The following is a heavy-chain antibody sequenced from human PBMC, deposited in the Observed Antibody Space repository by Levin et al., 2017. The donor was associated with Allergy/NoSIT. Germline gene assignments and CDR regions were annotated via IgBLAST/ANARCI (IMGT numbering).Heavy chain of an antibody. J-gene: IGHJ5*01. Sequence: GESLKISCKASGYSSSSYWIGWVRQMPGKGLEWMGIIYLGDSDTRYSPSFQGQVTISVDKSITTAYLQWSSLKASDTAMYYCAKRGKLVDSAHWFDSWGQGTLVTVSS. CDR3: AKRGKLVDSAHWFDS. D-gene: IGHD3-9*01. V-gene: IGHV5-51*01. CDR1: GYSSSSYW. CDR2: IYLGDSDT.